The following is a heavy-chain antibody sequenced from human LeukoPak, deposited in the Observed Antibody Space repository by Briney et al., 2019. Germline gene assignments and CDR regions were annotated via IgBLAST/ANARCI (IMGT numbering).Heavy chain of an antibody. D-gene: IGHD3-22*01. CDR2: INSDGSTT. CDR1: GFTFSSYW. J-gene: IGHJ4*02. Sequence: GGSLRLSCAVSGFTFSSYWMHWVRQAPGKGLVWVSRINSDGSTTSYADSVKGRFTISRDNAKNTLSLQVNSLRAEDTAVYYCARGPSFYDSSAYIYWRQGTLVTVPS. CDR3: ARGPSFYDSSAYIY. V-gene: IGHV3-74*01.